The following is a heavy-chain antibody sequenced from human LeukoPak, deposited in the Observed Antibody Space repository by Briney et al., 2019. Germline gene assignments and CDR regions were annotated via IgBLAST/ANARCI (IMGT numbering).Heavy chain of an antibody. CDR2: ISYDGSNK. CDR3: AKDWSPDY. V-gene: IGHV3-30*18. J-gene: IGHJ4*02. Sequence: GGSLRLSCAASGFTFSSYGMHWVRQAPGKGLEWVAVISYDGSNKYYADSVKGRFTISGDNSKNTLYLQMNSLRAEDTAVYYCAKDWSPDYWGQGTLVTVSS. D-gene: IGHD2-8*02. CDR1: GFTFSSYG.